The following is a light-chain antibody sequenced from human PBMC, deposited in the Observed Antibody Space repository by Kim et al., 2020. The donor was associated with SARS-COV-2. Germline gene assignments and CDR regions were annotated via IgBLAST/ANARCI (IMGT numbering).Light chain of an antibody. J-gene: IGKJ1*01. V-gene: IGKV3-20*01. CDR3: QQYGSSPRT. Sequence: SPGERATLSCRASLSVSSNYLAWYQQKPGQAPRLLFYGASSRATGIPDRFSGSGSGTDFTLTISRLGPEDFAVYYCQQYGSSPRTFGQGTKVDSK. CDR1: LSVSSNY. CDR2: GAS.